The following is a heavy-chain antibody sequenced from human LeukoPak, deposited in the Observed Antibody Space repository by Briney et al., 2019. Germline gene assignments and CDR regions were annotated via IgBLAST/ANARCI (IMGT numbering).Heavy chain of an antibody. CDR2: ITGTGGST. D-gene: IGHD6-19*01. J-gene: IGHJ4*02. V-gene: IGHV3-64*01. CDR3: ARVVLAVLDY. CDR1: GFTFSSYA. Sequence: GGSLRLSCAASGFTFSSYAMYWVRQAPGKGLEYVSAITGTGGSTYYANSVKGRITVSRDNSKNTLYLQMGSLRAEDMAVYYCARVVLAVLDYWGQGTLVSVSS.